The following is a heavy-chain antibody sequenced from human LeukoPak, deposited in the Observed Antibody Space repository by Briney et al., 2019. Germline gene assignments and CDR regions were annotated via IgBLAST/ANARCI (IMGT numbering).Heavy chain of an antibody. CDR2: IKQDGSEK. D-gene: IGHD6-19*01. CDR1: GFTFSSYW. CDR3: ARKLVVYSSGCYGGSHYYYGMDV. V-gene: IGHV3-7*01. Sequence: GGSLRLSCAASGFTFSSYWMSWVRQAPGKGLEWVANIKQDGSEKYYVDSVKGRFTISRDNAKNSLYLQMNSLRAEDTAVYYCARKLVVYSSGCYGGSHYYYGMDVWGQGTTVTVSS. J-gene: IGHJ6*02.